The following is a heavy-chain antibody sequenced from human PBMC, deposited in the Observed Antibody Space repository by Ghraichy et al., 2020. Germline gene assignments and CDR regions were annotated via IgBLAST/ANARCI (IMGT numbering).Heavy chain of an antibody. J-gene: IGHJ5*02. CDR2: INQDGSEK. CDR3: VSHARFP. V-gene: IGHV3-7*03. Sequence: GGSLRLSCAASGVTFSSHWMSWVRQAPGKGPEWVANINQDGSEKYYVDSVKGRFTISRDNAKNSLYLQMNSLRAEDTAVYYCVSHARFPWGQGTLVTVSS. CDR1: GVTFSSHW.